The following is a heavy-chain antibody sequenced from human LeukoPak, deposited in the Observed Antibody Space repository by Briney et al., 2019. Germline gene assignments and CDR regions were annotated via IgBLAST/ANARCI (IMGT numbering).Heavy chain of an antibody. Sequence: PSGTLSLTCGVSGGSISNTNWWTWVRQPPGMGLEWIGEINHSGSTNYNPSLKSRVTMSVDTSKNQFSLKLSSVNAADTAVYYCARYFTFDSSGYYYTFDYWGQGTLVTVSS. CDR3: ARYFTFDSSGYYYTFDY. V-gene: IGHV4-4*02. CDR2: INHSGST. D-gene: IGHD3-22*01. J-gene: IGHJ4*02. CDR1: GGSISNTNW.